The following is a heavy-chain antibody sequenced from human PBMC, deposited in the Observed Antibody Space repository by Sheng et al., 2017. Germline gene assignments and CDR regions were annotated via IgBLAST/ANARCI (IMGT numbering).Heavy chain of an antibody. CDR2: INHSGST. CDR3: ARLVVVVPAARSNWYFDL. D-gene: IGHD2-2*01. CDR1: GGSFSGYY. J-gene: IGHJ2*01. Sequence: QVQLQQWGAGLLKPSETLSLTCAVYGGSFSGYYWSWIRQPPGKGLEWIGEINHSGSTNYNPSLKSRVTISVDTSKNQFSLKLSSVTAADTAVYYCARLVVVVPAARSNWYFDLWGRGTLVTVSS. V-gene: IGHV4-34*01.